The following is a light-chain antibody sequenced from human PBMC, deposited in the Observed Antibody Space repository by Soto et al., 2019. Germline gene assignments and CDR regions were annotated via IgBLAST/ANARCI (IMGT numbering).Light chain of an antibody. V-gene: IGLV2-8*01. CDR3: SSYACSDNAVV. J-gene: IGLJ2*01. Sequence: QSGLTQPPSASGSPGQSVTLSCTGTSNDVGGYSFVSWYQQHPGKAPKVLIYEVSQRPSGVPDRFSGSKYGNTASLTVSGLQADDEADYYCSSYACSDNAVVFGGGTKVTVL. CDR1: SNDVGGYSF. CDR2: EVS.